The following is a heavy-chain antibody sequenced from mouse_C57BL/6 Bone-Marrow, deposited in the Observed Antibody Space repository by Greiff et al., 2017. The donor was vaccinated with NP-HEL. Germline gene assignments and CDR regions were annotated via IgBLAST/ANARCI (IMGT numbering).Heavy chain of an antibody. V-gene: IGHV1-82*01. Sequence: QVQLQQSGPELVKPGASVKISCKASGYAFSSSWMNWVKQRPGKGLEWIGRIYPGDGDTNYNGKFKGKATLTADKSSSTAYMQLSSLTSEDSAVYFCARETWIYSNYSFDYWGQGTTLTVSS. CDR1: GYAFSSSW. CDR2: IYPGDGDT. CDR3: ARETWIYSNYSFDY. D-gene: IGHD2-5*01. J-gene: IGHJ2*01.